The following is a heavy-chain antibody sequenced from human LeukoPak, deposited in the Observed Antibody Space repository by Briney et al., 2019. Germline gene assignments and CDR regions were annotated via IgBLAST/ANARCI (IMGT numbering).Heavy chain of an antibody. CDR2: ISYDGSNK. CDR1: GFTFSSYG. Sequence: PGRSLRLSCAASGFTFSSYGTHWVRQAPGKGLEWVAVISYDGSNKYYADSVKGRFTISRDNSKNTLYLQMNSLRAEDTAVYYCAKSGIAAAGSPFDYWGQGTLVTVSS. CDR3: AKSGIAAAGSPFDY. J-gene: IGHJ4*02. D-gene: IGHD6-13*01. V-gene: IGHV3-30*18.